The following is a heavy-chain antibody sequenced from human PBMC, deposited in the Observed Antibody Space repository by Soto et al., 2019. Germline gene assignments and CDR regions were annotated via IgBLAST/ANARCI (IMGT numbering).Heavy chain of an antibody. J-gene: IGHJ4*02. CDR2: LYWNDDK. D-gene: IGHD3-22*01. CDR1: GFSLSTSGVG. CDR3: ALSLYYYDSSYFDY. Sequence: QITLKESGPTLVKPTQTLTLTCTFSGFSLSTSGVGVGWIRQPPGKALEWLALLYWNDDKRYSPSLKSRLTITKDTSKNQVVLTMTNMDPVDTATYYCALSLYYYDSSYFDYWGQGTLVTVSS. V-gene: IGHV2-5*01.